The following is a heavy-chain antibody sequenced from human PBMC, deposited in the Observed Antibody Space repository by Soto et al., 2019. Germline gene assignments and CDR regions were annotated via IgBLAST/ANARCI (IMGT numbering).Heavy chain of an antibody. Sequence: GGSLRLSSAASGFNISSYAMNWVRQSPAKGLECLSYISSSSSPIYYADSVEGRFTISRDNAKNSLYLQMNSLRDEDTAVYYCARYCSGGTCYSGYHYGMDVWGQGTTVTVAS. D-gene: IGHD2-15*01. CDR3: ARYCSGGTCYSGYHYGMDV. CDR2: ISSSSSPI. V-gene: IGHV3-48*02. CDR1: GFNISSYA. J-gene: IGHJ6*02.